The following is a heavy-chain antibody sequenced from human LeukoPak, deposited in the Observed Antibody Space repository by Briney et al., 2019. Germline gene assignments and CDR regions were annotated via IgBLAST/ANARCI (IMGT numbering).Heavy chain of an antibody. CDR1: GGSISSGGYY. V-gene: IGHV4-31*03. CDR2: IHYSGST. J-gene: IGHJ6*02. Sequence: SETLSLTCTVSGGSISSGGYYSSWIRQHPGKGLEWIGYIHYSGSTYYNPSLESRVTISVDTSKNQFSLKLSSVTPADTAIYYCARDVVVIPAGTTGGSYYYYAMDVWGQGATVTVSS. D-gene: IGHD2-2*01. CDR3: ARDVVVIPAGTTGGSYYYYAMDV.